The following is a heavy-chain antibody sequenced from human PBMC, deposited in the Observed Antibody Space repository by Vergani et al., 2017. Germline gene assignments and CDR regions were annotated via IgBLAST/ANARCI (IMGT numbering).Heavy chain of an antibody. Sequence: QVQLQESGPGLVKPSQTLSLTCTVSGGSISSGGYYWSWIRQHPGKGLEWIGYIYYSGSPYYNPSLKSRVTISVDTSKNQFSLKLSSVTAADTAVYYCARDTSSGSGSYYRGFDPWGQGTLVTVSS. J-gene: IGHJ5*02. CDR1: GGSISSGGYY. CDR3: ARDTSSGSGSYYRGFDP. V-gene: IGHV4-31*03. D-gene: IGHD3-10*01. CDR2: IYYSGSP.